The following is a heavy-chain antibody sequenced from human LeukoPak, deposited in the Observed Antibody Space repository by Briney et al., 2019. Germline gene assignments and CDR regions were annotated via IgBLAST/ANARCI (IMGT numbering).Heavy chain of an antibody. CDR2: IWYDGSNK. V-gene: IGHV3-33*01. D-gene: IGHD6-13*01. Sequence: GRSLRLSCAASGFTFSSYGMHWVRQAPGKGLEWVAVIWYDGSNKYYADSVKGRFTISRDNSKNTLYLQMNSLRAEDTAVYYCARLAAAGPIFDYWGQGTLVTVSS. CDR3: ARLAAAGPIFDY. CDR1: GFTFSSYG. J-gene: IGHJ4*02.